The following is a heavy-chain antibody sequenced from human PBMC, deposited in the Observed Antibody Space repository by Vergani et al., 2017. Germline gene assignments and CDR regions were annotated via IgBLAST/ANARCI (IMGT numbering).Heavy chain of an antibody. D-gene: IGHD2-2*01. V-gene: IGHV3-30*01. CDR3: ARGYCSSTSCQGRADY. J-gene: IGHJ4*02. CDR2: ISYDGSNK. CDR1: GFTFSSYA. Sequence: QVQLVESGGGVVQPGRSLRLSCAASGFTFSSYAMHWVRQAPGKGLEWVAVISYDGSNKYYADSVKGRFTISRDNSKNTLYLQMNSLRAEDTAVYYCARGYCSSTSCQGRADYWGQGTLVTVSS.